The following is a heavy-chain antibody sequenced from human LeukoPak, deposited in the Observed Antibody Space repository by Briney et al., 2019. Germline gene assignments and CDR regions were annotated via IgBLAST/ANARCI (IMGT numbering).Heavy chain of an antibody. CDR2: INHSGST. CDR1: GGSFSGYY. D-gene: IGHD3-22*01. V-gene: IGHV4-34*01. J-gene: IGHJ3*02. Sequence: SETLSLTCAVYGGSFSGYYWSWIRQPPGKGLEWIGEINHSGSTNYNPSLKSRVTISVDTSKNQFSLKLSSVTAADTAMYYCAREDYYDSSGYHAFDIWGQGTMVTVSS. CDR3: AREDYYDSSGYHAFDI.